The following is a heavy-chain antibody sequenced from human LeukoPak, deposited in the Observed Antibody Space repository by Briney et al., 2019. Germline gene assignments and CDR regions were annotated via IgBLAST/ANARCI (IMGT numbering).Heavy chain of an antibody. V-gene: IGHV3-74*01. CDR2: INSDGSTA. J-gene: IGHJ6*02. CDR1: GFTFSSYY. CDR3: ARGNFYAMDV. Sequence: GGSLRLSCAASGFTFSSYYMHWVRQAPGKGLMWVSRINSDGSTASYADSVKGRFTISRDNAKNTLYLQMNSLRAEDMAVYYCARGNFYAMDVWGQGTTVTVSS.